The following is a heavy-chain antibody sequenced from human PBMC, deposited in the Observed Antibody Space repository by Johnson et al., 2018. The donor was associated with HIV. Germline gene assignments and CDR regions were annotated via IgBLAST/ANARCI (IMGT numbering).Heavy chain of an antibody. J-gene: IGHJ3*02. CDR2: INWNGGRT. CDR1: GFTFSSYG. CDR3: ASPSSGYSGVKAFDI. V-gene: IGHV3-20*04. Sequence: VQLVESGGGVVQPGRSLRLSCAASGFTFSSYGMSWVRQAPGKGLEWVSGINWNGGRTRYADSVKGRFTISRDNAKNSLYLQMNSLRAEDTAVYYCASPSSGYSGVKAFDIWGHGTMVTVYS. D-gene: IGHD3-22*01.